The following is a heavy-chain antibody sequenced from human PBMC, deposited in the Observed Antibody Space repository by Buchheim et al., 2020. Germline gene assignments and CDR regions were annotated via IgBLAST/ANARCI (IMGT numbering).Heavy chain of an antibody. V-gene: IGHV1-2*04. CDR3: ARAGYGSGSYYSYYYYYGMDV. D-gene: IGHD3-10*01. CDR2: INPNSGGT. Sequence: QVQLVQSGAEVKKPGASVKVSCKASGYTFTGYYMHWVRQAPGQGLEWMGWINPNSGGTNYAQKFQGWVTMTRDTSISTAYMELSRLRSDDTAVYYCARAGYGSGSYYSYYYYYGMDVWGQGTT. CDR1: GYTFTGYY. J-gene: IGHJ6*02.